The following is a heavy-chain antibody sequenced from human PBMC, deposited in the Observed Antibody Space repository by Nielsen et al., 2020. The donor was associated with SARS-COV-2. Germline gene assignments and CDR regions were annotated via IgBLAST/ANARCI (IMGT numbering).Heavy chain of an antibody. V-gene: IGHV3-23*01. CDR3: AREGRDLPLDY. D-gene: IGHD5-24*01. CDR1: GFSFSNYA. CDR2: ISGRGGNT. J-gene: IGHJ4*02. Sequence: GESLKISCAASGFSFSNYAMNWVRHAPGKGLEWVSAISGRGGNTFYADSVKGRFTISRDDAKNSLYLQMNSLRAEDTAVYYCAREGRDLPLDYWGQGVLVTVSS.